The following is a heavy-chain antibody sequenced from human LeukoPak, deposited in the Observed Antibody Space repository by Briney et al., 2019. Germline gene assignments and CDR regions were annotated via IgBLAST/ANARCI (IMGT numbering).Heavy chain of an antibody. D-gene: IGHD2-15*01. CDR3: AKSDVVAATPFDY. J-gene: IGHJ4*02. Sequence: PGGSLRLSCAASGFSFSSYAMSWVRQAPGKGLEWVSAISGSGGSTYYADSVKGRFTISTDNSKNTLYLQMNSLRAEDTAVYYCAKSDVVAATPFDYWGQGTLVTVSS. V-gene: IGHV3-23*01. CDR2: ISGSGGST. CDR1: GFSFSSYA.